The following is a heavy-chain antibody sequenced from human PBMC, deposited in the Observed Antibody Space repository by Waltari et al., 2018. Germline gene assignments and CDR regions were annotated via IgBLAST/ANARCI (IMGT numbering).Heavy chain of an antibody. Sequence: QVQLVESGGGVVQPGRSLRLSCAATGFTFSSYGMHWVRQAPGKGLEWVAVVCYDGSIKYYADAVKGRFTISRDNSKNTLYLQMNSLRAEDTAMYYCAKGPYYYDSSGYLLDYWGQGTLVTVSS. CDR3: AKGPYYYDSSGYLLDY. D-gene: IGHD3-22*01. CDR1: GFTFSSYG. CDR2: VCYDGSIK. V-gene: IGHV3-30*18. J-gene: IGHJ4*02.